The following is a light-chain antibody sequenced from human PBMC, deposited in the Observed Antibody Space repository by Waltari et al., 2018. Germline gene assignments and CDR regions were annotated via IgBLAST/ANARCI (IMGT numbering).Light chain of an antibody. CDR3: QSYDHNVGGSV. V-gene: IGLV1-40*01. CDR1: GSNLGADYD. J-gene: IGLJ3*02. Sequence: QSVLTQPPSVSGAPGQRVTISCTGSGSNLGADYDVHWYQQLPGTATKLLIYGKNHRPPVVPDLFPGSNSGPSSSLAITVLQGEDEADYYFQSYDHNVGGSVFGGGTKLTVL. CDR2: GKN.